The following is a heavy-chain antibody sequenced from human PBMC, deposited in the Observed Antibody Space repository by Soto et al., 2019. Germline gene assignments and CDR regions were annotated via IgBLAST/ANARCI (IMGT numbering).Heavy chain of an antibody. CDR1: GYTFTSYG. Sequence: QVQLVQSGGEVKKPGASVKVSCKASGYTFTSYGISWVRQAPGQGLEWMGWISAYNRKTIYAQNFQGRMTMTTDTSTSTAYMELSSLRSDDTAVYYCARGIMMVHRGDAFDFWGQGTMVTVSS. D-gene: IGHD3-16*01. CDR2: ISAYNRKT. J-gene: IGHJ3*01. V-gene: IGHV1-18*04. CDR3: ARGIMMVHRGDAFDF.